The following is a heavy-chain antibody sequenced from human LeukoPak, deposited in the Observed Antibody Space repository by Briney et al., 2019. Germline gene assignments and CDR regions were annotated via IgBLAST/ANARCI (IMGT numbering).Heavy chain of an antibody. V-gene: IGHV4-59*01. CDR3: ARRTRAYYYDSSGYFDP. CDR2: IYYSGST. J-gene: IGHJ5*02. Sequence: SETLSLTCSVSGGSISGYYWSWIRQPPGKGLEWIGYIYYSGSTNYNPSLKSRVTISVDTSKNQFSLKLSSVTAADTAVYYCARRTRAYYYDSSGYFDPWGQGTLVTVSS. CDR1: GGSISGYY. D-gene: IGHD3-22*01.